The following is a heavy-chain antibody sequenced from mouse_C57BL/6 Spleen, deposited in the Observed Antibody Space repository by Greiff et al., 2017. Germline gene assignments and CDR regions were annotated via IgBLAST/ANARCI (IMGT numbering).Heavy chain of an antibody. V-gene: IGHV14-3*01. Sequence: EVQGVESVAELVRPGASVKLSCTASGFNIKNTYMHWVKQRPEQGLEWIGRIDPANGNTKYAPKFQGKATITADTSSTTAYLQLSSLTSEDTAVYYGARGHYYSIYYFDYWGQGTTLTVSS. CDR3: ARGHYYSIYYFDY. J-gene: IGHJ2*01. CDR1: GFNIKNTY. D-gene: IGHD2-5*01. CDR2: IDPANGNT.